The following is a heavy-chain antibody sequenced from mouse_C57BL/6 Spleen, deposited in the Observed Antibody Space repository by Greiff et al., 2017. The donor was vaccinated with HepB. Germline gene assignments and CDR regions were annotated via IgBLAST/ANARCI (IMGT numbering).Heavy chain of an antibody. CDR1: GFTFSSYA. CDR2: ISSGGDYI. J-gene: IGHJ2*01. D-gene: IGHD3-3*01. Sequence: EVHLVESGEGFVKPGGSLKLSCAASGFTFSSYAMSWVRQTPEKRLEWVAYISSGGDYIYYADTVKGRFTISRDNARNTLYLQMSSLKSEDSAMYYCTREGPYYFDYWGQGTTLTVSS. V-gene: IGHV5-9-1*02. CDR3: TREGPYYFDY.